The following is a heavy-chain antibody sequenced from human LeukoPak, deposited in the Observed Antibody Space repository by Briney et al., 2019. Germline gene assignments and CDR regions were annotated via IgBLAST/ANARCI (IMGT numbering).Heavy chain of an antibody. V-gene: IGHV4-4*07. J-gene: IGHJ5*02. D-gene: IGHD2-21*01. CDR2: IYTSGST. Sequence: PSETRSLTCTVSGGSISSYYWSWIRQPAGKGLEWIGRIYTSGSTNYNPSLKSRVTMSVDTSKNQFSLKLSSVTAADTAVYYCAREISTHCGGDCYGYNWFDPWGQGTLVTVSS. CDR3: AREISTHCGGDCYGYNWFDP. CDR1: GGSISSYY.